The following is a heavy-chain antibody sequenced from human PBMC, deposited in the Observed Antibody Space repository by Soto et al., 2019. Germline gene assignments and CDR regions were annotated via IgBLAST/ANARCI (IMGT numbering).Heavy chain of an antibody. J-gene: IGHJ4*02. CDR2: IYYSGGT. CDR3: ASVNILTGYYLDQ. CDR1: GGSISSSSYF. D-gene: IGHD3-9*01. V-gene: IGHV4-39*01. Sequence: SSETLSLTCTVSGGSISSSSYFWGWIRQPPGKGLEWIGSIYYSGGTYYNPSLKSRVTISVDTSKNQFSLKLSSVTAADTAVYYCASVNILTGYYLDQWGQGTLVTVSS.